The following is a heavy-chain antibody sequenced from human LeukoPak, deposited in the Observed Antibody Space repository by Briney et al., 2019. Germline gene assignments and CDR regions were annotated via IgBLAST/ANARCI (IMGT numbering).Heavy chain of an antibody. Sequence: PSETLSLTCTVSGVSISSSNSYWGWIRQPPGKGLEWIGSIYYSGNTYYNASLKSQISISIDTSKNQFSLKLTLVTAADTAVYYCARQTGSGLFILPGGQGTLVTVSS. CDR3: ARQTGSGLFILP. CDR2: IYYSGNT. D-gene: IGHD3/OR15-3a*01. V-gene: IGHV4-39*01. J-gene: IGHJ4*02. CDR1: GVSISSSNSY.